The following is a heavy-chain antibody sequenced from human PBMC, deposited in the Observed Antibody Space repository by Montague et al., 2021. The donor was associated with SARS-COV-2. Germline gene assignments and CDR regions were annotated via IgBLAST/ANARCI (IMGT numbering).Heavy chain of an antibody. CDR1: GGSISSYY. J-gene: IGHJ3*02. CDR3: ARGSGWMGNAFDI. CDR2: IYYSGST. D-gene: IGHD6-19*01. V-gene: IGHV4-59*01. Sequence: SETLSLTCTVSGGSISSYYWSWIRQPPGKGLGWIGYIYYSGSTXXXPSXKGRVTISVGTSKNQFSLKLSSVTAADTAVYYCARGSGWMGNAFDIWGQGTMVTVSS.